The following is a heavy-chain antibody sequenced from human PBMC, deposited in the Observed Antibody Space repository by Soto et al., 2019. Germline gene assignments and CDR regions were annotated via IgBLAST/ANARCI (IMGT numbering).Heavy chain of an antibody. V-gene: IGHV3-21*06. CDR1: GFSFSSNS. CDR3: VRDPDGDSSRSPT. D-gene: IGHD4-17*01. J-gene: IGHJ5*02. CDR2: ISGSTTT. Sequence: GGSLRLSCKASGFSFSSNSMGWLRQAPGEGQGLRRGKGLEWVSAISGSTTTHYADSVKGRFTISRDNAKNSLYLQMNSLRAEDTAVFYCVRDPDGDSSRSPTWGQGTLVTVSS.